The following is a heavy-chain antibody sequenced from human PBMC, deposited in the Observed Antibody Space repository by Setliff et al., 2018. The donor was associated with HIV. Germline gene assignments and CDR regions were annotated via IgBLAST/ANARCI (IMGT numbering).Heavy chain of an antibody. J-gene: IGHJ4*02. Sequence: VGSLRLSCVGRGFSGSNYWMGWVSQAPGKGLEWVANIKEDVSDIYYVDSVKGRFTISRDNARNSLFLQMNSLRGDDTAVYYCVRDGARLDYWGQGTQVTVSS. D-gene: IGHD2-21*01. CDR2: IKEDVSDI. CDR3: VRDGARLDY. CDR1: GFSGSNYW. V-gene: IGHV3-7*01.